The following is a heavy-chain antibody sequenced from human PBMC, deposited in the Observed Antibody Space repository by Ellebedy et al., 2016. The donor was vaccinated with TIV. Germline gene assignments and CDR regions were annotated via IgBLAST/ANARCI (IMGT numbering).Heavy chain of an antibody. D-gene: IGHD4-17*01. CDR3: VRYNTVTYSFDY. Sequence: GESLKISCEASGFTFSNYWMHWVRQAPAKGLVWVARIDTDGSDTSYADSVKGRFTISRDNAKNTLYLQMSSLRAEDTAVYYCVRYNTVTYSFDYWGQGTLVTVSS. CDR1: GFTFSNYW. V-gene: IGHV3-74*01. CDR2: IDTDGSDT. J-gene: IGHJ4*02.